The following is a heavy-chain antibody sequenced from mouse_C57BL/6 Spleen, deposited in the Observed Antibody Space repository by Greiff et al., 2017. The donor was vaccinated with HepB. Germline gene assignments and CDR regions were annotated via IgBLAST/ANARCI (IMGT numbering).Heavy chain of an antibody. J-gene: IGHJ3*01. D-gene: IGHD1-1*01. V-gene: IGHV1-85*01. CDR3: AREENPYYYGGSPAWFAY. CDR2: IYPRDGST. Sequence: VKLQESGPELVKPGASVKLSCKASGYTFTSYDINWVKQRPGQGLEWIGWIYPRDGSTKYNEKFKGKATLTVDTSSSTAYMELHSLTSEDSAVYFCAREENPYYYGGSPAWFAYWGQGTLVTVSA. CDR1: GYTFTSYD.